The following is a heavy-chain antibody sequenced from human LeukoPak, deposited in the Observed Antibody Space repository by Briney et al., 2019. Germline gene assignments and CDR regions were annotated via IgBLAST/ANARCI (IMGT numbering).Heavy chain of an antibody. V-gene: IGHV3-48*03. CDR1: GFTFSSYE. CDR2: ISSSGSTI. CDR3: AREAYSGYGDFDY. J-gene: IGHJ4*02. D-gene: IGHD5-12*01. Sequence: PGGSLRLSCAASGFTFSSYEMNWARQAPGKGLEWVSYISSSGSTIYYADSVKGRFTISRDNAKNSLYLQMNSLRAEDTAVYYCAREAYSGYGDFDYWGQGTLVTVSS.